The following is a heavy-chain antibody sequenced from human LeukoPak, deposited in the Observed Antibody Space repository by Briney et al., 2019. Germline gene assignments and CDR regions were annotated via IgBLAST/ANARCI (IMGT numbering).Heavy chain of an antibody. CDR2: ISSSGSTI. CDR1: RFTFSDYY. D-gene: IGHD6-13*01. V-gene: IGHV3-11*01. J-gene: IGHJ6*03. CDR3: ARSTLYYYYYMDV. Sequence: PGGSLRLPCAASRFTFSDYYMSWIRQAPGKGLEWVSYISSSGSTIYYADSVKGRFTISRDNAKNSLYLQMSSLRAEDTAVYYCARSTLYYYYYMDVWGKGTTVTISS.